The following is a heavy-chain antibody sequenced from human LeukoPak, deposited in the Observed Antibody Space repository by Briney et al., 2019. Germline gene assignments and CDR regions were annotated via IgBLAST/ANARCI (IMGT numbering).Heavy chain of an antibody. J-gene: IGHJ6*03. CDR1: GYTFTSSY. V-gene: IGHV1-46*01. CDR2: INPSGGGT. CDR3: AREGGVPNLAVVPATILYYYYYMDV. D-gene: IGHD2-2*02. Sequence: ASVKVSCKASGYTFTSSYFHWVRQAPGQGLEWMGIINPSGGGTSYVHKFQGRVTMTRDMSTSTVYMELSSLRSEDTAVYYCAREGGVPNLAVVPATILYYYYYMDVWGKGTTVTVSS.